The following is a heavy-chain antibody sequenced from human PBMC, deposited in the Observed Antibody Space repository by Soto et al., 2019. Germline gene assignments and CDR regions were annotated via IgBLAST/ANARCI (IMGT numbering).Heavy chain of an antibody. Sequence: TETLSLTCTVSGGSISSSNYYWGWFRQPPGKGLEWIGSMYYSGSTYYNPSLKSRVTISVDTSKNQVSLRLNSVTAADTAVYFCARHGRFMTTCDYWGRGTLVT. D-gene: IGHD4-17*01. CDR2: MYYSGST. J-gene: IGHJ4*02. CDR3: ARHGRFMTTCDY. V-gene: IGHV4-39*01. CDR1: GGSISSSNYY.